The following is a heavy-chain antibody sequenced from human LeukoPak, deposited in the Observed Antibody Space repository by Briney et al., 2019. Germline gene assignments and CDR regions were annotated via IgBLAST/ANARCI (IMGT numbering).Heavy chain of an antibody. D-gene: IGHD1-7*01. CDR2: IRYDGSNK. CDR3: AKGGVGNYVPGVDY. J-gene: IGHJ4*02. CDR1: GFTFSSRG. Sequence: GGSLRLSCAASGFTFSSRGMHWVRQAPGRGLEWVAFIRYDGSNKHYADSVKGRFTISRDNSKNTLYLQMNSLRAEDTAVYYCAKGGVGNYVPGVDYWGQGTLLTVSS. V-gene: IGHV3-30*02.